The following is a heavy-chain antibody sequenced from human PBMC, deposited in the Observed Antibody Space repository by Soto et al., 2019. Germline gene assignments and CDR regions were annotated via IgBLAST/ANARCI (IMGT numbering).Heavy chain of an antibody. Sequence: PGGSLRLSCAASGFTFSSYSMNWVRQAPGKGLEWVSSISSSSSYIYYADSVKGRFTISRDNAKNSLYLQMNSLRAEDTAVYYCARDRLWFGELFLGMDVWGQGTTVTVSS. CDR1: GFTFSSYS. V-gene: IGHV3-21*01. CDR3: ARDRLWFGELFLGMDV. J-gene: IGHJ6*02. CDR2: ISSSSSYI. D-gene: IGHD3-10*01.